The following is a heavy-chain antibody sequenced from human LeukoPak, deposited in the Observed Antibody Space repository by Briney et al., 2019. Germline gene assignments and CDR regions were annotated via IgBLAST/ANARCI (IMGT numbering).Heavy chain of an antibody. CDR1: GGPFSGYY. CDR3: AREGIVGENWFDP. V-gene: IGHV4-34*01. J-gene: IGHJ5*02. D-gene: IGHD1-26*01. CDR2: INHSGST. Sequence: PSETLSLTCAVYGGPFSGYYWSWIRQPPGKGLEWIGEINHSGSTDYNPSLKSRVTISVDTSKNQFSLKLSSVTAADTAVYYCAREGIVGENWFDPWGQGTLVTVSS.